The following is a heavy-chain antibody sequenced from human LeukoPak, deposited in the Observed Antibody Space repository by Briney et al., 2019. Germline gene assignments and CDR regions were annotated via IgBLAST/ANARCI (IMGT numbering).Heavy chain of an antibody. J-gene: IGHJ3*02. CDR1: GFTFSSYE. V-gene: IGHV3-48*03. CDR3: ARDGYSSNPTDAFDI. CDR2: ISSSGSTI. Sequence: PGGSLRLSCAASGFTFSSYEMNWVRQAPGKGLEWVSYISSSGSTIYYADSVKGRFTISRDNAKNSLYLQMNSLRAEDTAVYYCARDGYSSNPTDAFDIWGQGTMVTVSS. D-gene: IGHD6-13*01.